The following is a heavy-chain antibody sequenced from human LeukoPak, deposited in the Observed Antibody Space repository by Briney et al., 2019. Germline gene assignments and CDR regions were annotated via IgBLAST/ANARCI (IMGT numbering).Heavy chain of an antibody. CDR3: ARASRDGYNPFDY. J-gene: IGHJ4*01. CDR2: ISSSSSYI. D-gene: IGHD5-24*01. CDR1: GFTFSSYS. V-gene: IGHV3-21*01. Sequence: GGSLRLSCAASGFTFSSYSMNWVRQAPGKGLEWVSSISSSSSYIYYADSVKGRFTISRDNAKNSLYLQMNSLRAEDTAVYYCARASRDGYNPFDYWGHGTLVTVSS.